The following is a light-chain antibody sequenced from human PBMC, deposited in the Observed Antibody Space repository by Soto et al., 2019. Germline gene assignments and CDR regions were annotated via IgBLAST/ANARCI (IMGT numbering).Light chain of an antibody. V-gene: IGKV1-33*01. Sequence: DIQMTQSPSSLSASIGDRVTITCQASQDINNYLNWYQEKPGKAPKLLIFDASNLETGVPSRFSGSGSGTDFSFTISSLQPEDIATYYSQQYDDLPLTFGGGTKVEI. CDR3: QQYDDLPLT. CDR1: QDINNY. J-gene: IGKJ4*01. CDR2: DAS.